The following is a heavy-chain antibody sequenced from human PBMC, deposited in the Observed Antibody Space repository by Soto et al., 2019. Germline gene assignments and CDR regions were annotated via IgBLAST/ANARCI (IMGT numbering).Heavy chain of an antibody. V-gene: IGHV1-2*04. J-gene: IGHJ3*02. D-gene: IGHD6-13*01. CDR1: GYSFAAYY. CDR3: ARAQRQQLANDAFDI. Sequence: QAQLVQSGAEVRKPGASVKVSCKASGYSFAAYYMHWLRQAPGQGLEWMGWINPHSGATNYAQKFQGWVSMTRDMSITTAYMEVSRLKPNDTAVYYCARAQRQQLANDAFDIWGQGTMVTVFS. CDR2: INPHSGAT.